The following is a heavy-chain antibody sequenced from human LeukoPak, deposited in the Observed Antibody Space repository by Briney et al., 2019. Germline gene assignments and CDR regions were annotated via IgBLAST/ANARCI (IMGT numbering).Heavy chain of an antibody. J-gene: IGHJ3*02. D-gene: IGHD3-3*02. CDR1: GYTFTTYG. V-gene: IGHV1-18*01. CDR3: AKLSTNSGAFDI. Sequence: ASVKVSCKASGYTFTTYGISWVRQAPGQGLEWMGWISAYSCTTNYALKFQGRVTLTTDTSTSTAYMDLGSLRSDDTAVYFCAKLSTNSGAFDIWGQGTLVTVSS. CDR2: ISAYSCTT.